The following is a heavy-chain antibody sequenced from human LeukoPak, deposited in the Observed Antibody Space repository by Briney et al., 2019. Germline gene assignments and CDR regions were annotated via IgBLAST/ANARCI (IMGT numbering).Heavy chain of an antibody. D-gene: IGHD3-22*01. CDR1: GGSISSYY. CDR3: ARDRSGRYYYDSSGYYDY. Sequence: SETLSLTCTVSGGSISSYYWSWVRQPPGKRLEWIGYIYYSGSTNYNPSLKSRVTISVDTSKNQFSLKLSSVTAADTAVYYCARDRSGRYYYDSSGYYDYWGQGTLVTVSS. V-gene: IGHV4-59*01. J-gene: IGHJ4*02. CDR2: IYYSGST.